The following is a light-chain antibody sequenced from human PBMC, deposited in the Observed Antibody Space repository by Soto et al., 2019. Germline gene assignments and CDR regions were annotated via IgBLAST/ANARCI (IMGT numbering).Light chain of an antibody. V-gene: IGLV2-14*01. J-gene: IGLJ2*01. CDR3: SSYTSSSTLV. CDR1: SSDVGGYNY. Sequence: QSALTQPASVSGSPGPSSTISCTGTSSDVGGYNYVSWYQQHPGKAPKLMIYDVSNRPSGVSNRVSGSQSGNTASLTISGLQAEDEADYYCSSYTSSSTLVFGGGTKLTVL. CDR2: DVS.